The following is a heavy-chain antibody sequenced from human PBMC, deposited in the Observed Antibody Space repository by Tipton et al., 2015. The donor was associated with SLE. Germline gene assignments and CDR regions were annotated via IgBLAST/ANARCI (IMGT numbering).Heavy chain of an antibody. CDR3: ARGGRAAAALFDY. CDR1: GGSISSYY. J-gene: IGHJ4*02. CDR2: IYYSGST. V-gene: IGHV4-59*01. D-gene: IGHD6-13*01. Sequence: TLSLTCTVSGGSISSYYWSWIRQPPGKGLEWTGYIYYSGSTNYNPSLKSRVTISVDTSKNQFSLKLSSVTAADTAVYYCARGGRAAAALFDYWGQGTLVTVSS.